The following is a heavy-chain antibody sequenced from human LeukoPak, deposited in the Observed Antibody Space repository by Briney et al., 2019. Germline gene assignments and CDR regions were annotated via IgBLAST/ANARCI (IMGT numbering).Heavy chain of an antibody. Sequence: GGSLRLSCAASGFTFSKYAMSWVRQAPGKGLEWVSVIYGGGGTYYADSVMGRFTISRDNSKNTLFLQMSSLRAEDTAVYYCARDTGGPADYWGQGTLVTVSS. V-gene: IGHV3-53*01. J-gene: IGHJ4*02. CDR2: IYGGGGT. CDR1: GFTFSKYA. CDR3: ARDTGGPADY. D-gene: IGHD2-15*01.